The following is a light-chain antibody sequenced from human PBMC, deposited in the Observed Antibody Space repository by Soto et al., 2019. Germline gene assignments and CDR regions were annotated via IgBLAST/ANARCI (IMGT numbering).Light chain of an antibody. J-gene: IGKJ2*01. CDR2: AAS. CDR1: QSIYSS. Sequence: DIQMTQSPSSLSASVGDRVTITCRASQSIYSSLNWYHQKPGKAPKLLIYAASNLQSGVRSRFSGSGSGADFTLSISSLQPEDFATYYGQQSYSAPYTFGQGTKLEI. V-gene: IGKV1-39*01. CDR3: QQSYSAPYT.